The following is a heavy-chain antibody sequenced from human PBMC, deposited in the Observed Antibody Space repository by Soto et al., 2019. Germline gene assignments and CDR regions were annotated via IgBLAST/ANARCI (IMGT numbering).Heavy chain of an antibody. CDR1: GFTFTSSA. CDR3: AAEGGGGYDSFSDY. J-gene: IGHJ4*02. D-gene: IGHD5-12*01. Sequence: QMQLVQSGPEVKKPGTSVKVSCKASGFTFTSSAVQWVRQARGQRLEWIGWIVVGSGNTNYAQKFQERVTITRDMSTSKANREGSSLRSEDTAVYYCAAEGGGGYDSFSDYWGQGTLVTVSS. CDR2: IVVGSGNT. V-gene: IGHV1-58*01.